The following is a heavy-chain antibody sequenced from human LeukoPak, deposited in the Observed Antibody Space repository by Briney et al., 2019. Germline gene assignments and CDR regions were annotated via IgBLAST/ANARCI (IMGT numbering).Heavy chain of an antibody. J-gene: IGHJ4*02. Sequence: KPGGSLRLSYAASGFTFRTYSMSWVRQAPGKGLEWVSSFGSSTTNYVYYGDSVRGRFTISRDNAKNSLYLQMTSLSAEDTAVYYCAREIASGWYNYFDYWGQGTLVTVSS. V-gene: IGHV3-21*01. CDR1: GFTFRTYS. CDR3: AREIASGWYNYFDY. CDR2: FGSSTTNYV. D-gene: IGHD6-19*01.